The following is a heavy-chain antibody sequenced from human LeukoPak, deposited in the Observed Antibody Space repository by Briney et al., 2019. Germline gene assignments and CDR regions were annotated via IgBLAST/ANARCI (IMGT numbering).Heavy chain of an antibody. CDR2: LSSSGSAF. D-gene: IGHD3-3*01. CDR1: GFTFSTYG. V-gene: IGHV3-48*04. CDR3: ARSARLMKGVVEVTALDD. Sequence: GGSLRLSCAASGFTFSTYGMTWVRQAPGKGLEWIAYLSSSGSAFSYADSVKGRFTIARDNAKNSVYLEMNSLRADDTAVYYCARSARLMKGVVEVTALDDWGQGTLVTVSS. J-gene: IGHJ4*02.